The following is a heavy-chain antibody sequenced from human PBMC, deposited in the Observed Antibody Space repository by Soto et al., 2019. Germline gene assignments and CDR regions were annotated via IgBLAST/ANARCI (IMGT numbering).Heavy chain of an antibody. D-gene: IGHD4-17*01. Sequence: PSETLSLTCTVSGGSISSYYWSWIRQPPGKGLEWIGYIYYSGSTNYNPSLKSRVTISVDTSKNQFSLKLTSVTAVDTAVYYCAREGYGDYVFDYWGQGTLVTVSS. V-gene: IGHV4-59*12. CDR1: GGSISSYY. J-gene: IGHJ4*02. CDR2: IYYSGST. CDR3: AREGYGDYVFDY.